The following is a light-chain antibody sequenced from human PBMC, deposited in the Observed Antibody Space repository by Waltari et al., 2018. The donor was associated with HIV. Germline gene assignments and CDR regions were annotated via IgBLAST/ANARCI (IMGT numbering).Light chain of an antibody. Sequence: QSVLAQPPSVSGALGQRVTISCIGSSSNIGAGYDVHWYQQLPGTAPKLLIYDNSNRPSGVPDRFSGSKSGSSASLAITGLQAEDEADYYCQSYDSSLSGSRVFGGGTKLTVL. J-gene: IGLJ3*02. CDR3: QSYDSSLSGSRV. CDR2: DNS. V-gene: IGLV1-40*01. CDR1: SSNIGAGYD.